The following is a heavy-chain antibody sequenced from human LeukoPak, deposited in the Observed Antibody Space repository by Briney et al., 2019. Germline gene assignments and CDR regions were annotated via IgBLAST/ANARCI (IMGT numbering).Heavy chain of an antibody. D-gene: IGHD3-22*01. Sequence: GESLKISCKGSGYSFTSYWIGWVRQMPGKGLEWMGIINPGDSDTRYSPSFQGQVTISADKSISTAYPQWNSLKASDTAMYYCARLSSSGHYYSEHWGQGTLVTVSS. J-gene: IGHJ4*02. CDR2: INPGDSDT. CDR1: GYSFTSYW. V-gene: IGHV5-51*01. CDR3: ARLSSSGHYYSEH.